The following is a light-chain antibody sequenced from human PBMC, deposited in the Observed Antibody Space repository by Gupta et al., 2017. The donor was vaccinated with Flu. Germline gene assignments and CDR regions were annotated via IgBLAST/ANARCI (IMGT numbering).Light chain of an antibody. CDR3: SAYTSANTWL. CDR1: SSGVGGYKY. V-gene: IGLV2-14*01. CDR2: EVT. Sequence: QSALTQPASISGSPGQSITISCTGTSSGVGGYKYVSWYQQHPGKAPKLVIYEVTNRPSGVSNRFSGPKSGNTASLTISGLQAEDEADYYCSAYTSANTWLFGGGTKLKVL. J-gene: IGLJ3*02.